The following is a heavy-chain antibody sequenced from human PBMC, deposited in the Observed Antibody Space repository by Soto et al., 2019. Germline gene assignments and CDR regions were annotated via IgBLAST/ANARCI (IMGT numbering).Heavy chain of an antibody. D-gene: IGHD1-26*01. CDR3: ARTRIVGALYYYYGMDV. V-gene: IGHV2-70*01. CDR2: IDWDDDK. J-gene: IGHJ6*02. CDR1: GFSLSTSGMC. Sequence: SGPTLVNPTQTLTLTCTFSGFSLSTSGMCVSWIRQPPGKALEWLALIDWDDDKYYSTSLKTRLTISKDTSKNQVVLTMTNMDPVDTATYYCARTRIVGALYYYYGMDVWGQGTTVTVSS.